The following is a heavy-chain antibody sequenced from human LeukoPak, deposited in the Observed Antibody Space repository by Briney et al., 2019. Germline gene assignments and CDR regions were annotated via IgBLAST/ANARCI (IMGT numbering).Heavy chain of an antibody. CDR1: GFIFNNYA. V-gene: IGHV3-9*01. CDR3: ARDSGSYWGGYYFDY. D-gene: IGHD1-26*01. J-gene: IGHJ4*02. CDR2: ISWNSGTI. Sequence: GGSLRLSCAGSGFIFNNYAMHWVRQPPGKGLEWVSGISWNSGTIDYADSVRGRFTISRDNAKNSLYLQMDSLRVEDTAVYYCARDSGSYWGGYYFDYWGQGTLVTVSS.